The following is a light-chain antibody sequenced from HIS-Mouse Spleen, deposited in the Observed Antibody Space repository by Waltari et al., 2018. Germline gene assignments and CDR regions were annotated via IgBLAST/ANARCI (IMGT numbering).Light chain of an antibody. CDR3: SSYAGSNNLKV. Sequence: QSALTQPPSASGSPGQSVTISCTGTSSYVGGYNYVTWYQQHPGKAPKRMIYEVSKRPSGVPDRFSGSKSGNTASLTVSGLQAEDEADYYCSSYAGSNNLKVFGGGTKLTVL. J-gene: IGLJ2*01. CDR1: SSYVGGYNY. V-gene: IGLV2-8*01. CDR2: EVS.